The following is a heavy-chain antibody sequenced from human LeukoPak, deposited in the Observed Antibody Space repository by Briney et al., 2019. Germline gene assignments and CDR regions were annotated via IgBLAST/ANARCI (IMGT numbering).Heavy chain of an antibody. V-gene: IGHV3-48*01. CDR3: ARDSNPPPTELWFSPYFDY. CDR2: ISSSSSTI. Sequence: GGSLRLSCAASGFTFSSYSMNWVRQAPGKGLEWVSYISSSSSTIYYADSVKGRFTISRDNAKNSLYLQMNSLRAEDTAVYYCARDSNPPPTELWFSPYFDYWGQGTLVSVSS. CDR1: GFTFSSYS. J-gene: IGHJ4*02. D-gene: IGHD5-18*01.